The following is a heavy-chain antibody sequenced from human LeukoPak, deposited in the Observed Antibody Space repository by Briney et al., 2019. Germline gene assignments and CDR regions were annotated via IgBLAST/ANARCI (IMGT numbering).Heavy chain of an antibody. CDR3: VRDSGSGWYDY. CDR1: GGSISGYY. J-gene: IGHJ4*02. Sequence: SETLSLTCTVSGGSISGYYWNWIRQPAGKGLESIGRMHTSGSTNHNPSLKSRITMSVDRSKNQFSLKLSSVTAADTAVYYCVRDSGSGWYDYWGQGTLVTVSS. D-gene: IGHD6-19*01. V-gene: IGHV4-4*07. CDR2: MHTSGST.